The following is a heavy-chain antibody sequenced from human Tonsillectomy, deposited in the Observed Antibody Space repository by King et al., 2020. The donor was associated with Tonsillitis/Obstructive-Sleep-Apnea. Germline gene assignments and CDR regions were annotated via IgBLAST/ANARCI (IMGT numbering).Heavy chain of an antibody. J-gene: IGHJ4*02. CDR1: GFMFDDYT. D-gene: IGHD3-10*01. V-gene: IGHV5-51*01. CDR3: ASGRMVQGVIYFDY. CDR2: IYPGDSDT. Sequence: VQLVESGGVVVQPGGSLRLSCAASGFMFDDYTIHWVRQPPGKGLEWMGIIYPGDSDTRYSPSFQGQVTISADKSISTAYLHWSSLKASDTAMYYCASGRMVQGVIYFDYWGQGTLVTVSS.